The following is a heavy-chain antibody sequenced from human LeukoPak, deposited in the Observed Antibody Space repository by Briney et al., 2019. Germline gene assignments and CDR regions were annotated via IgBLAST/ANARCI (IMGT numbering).Heavy chain of an antibody. V-gene: IGHV4-39*07. CDR3: ARGGQAYCGGGSCYSGWFDP. D-gene: IGHD2-15*01. CDR1: GGSISSSSYY. Sequence: SETLSLTCTVSGGSISSSSYYWGWIRQPPGKGLEWIVSIYYSGSTYYNPSLKSRVTISVDTSKNQFSLKLTSVTAADTAVYYCARGGQAYCGGGSCYSGWFDPWGQGTLVTVSS. CDR2: IYYSGST. J-gene: IGHJ5*02.